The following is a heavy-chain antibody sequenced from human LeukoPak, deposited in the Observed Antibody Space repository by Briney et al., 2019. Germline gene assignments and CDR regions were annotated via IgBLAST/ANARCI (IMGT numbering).Heavy chain of an antibody. D-gene: IGHD3-22*01. CDR1: GYTFTGYG. CDR2: ISAYNGNT. Sequence: ASVKVSCKASGYTFTGYGISWVRQAPGQGLEWMGWISAYNGNTNYAQKLQGRVTMTTDTATSTAYMELRSLRSDDTAVYYCARDPYYYDSSGYYDWGQGTLVTVSS. CDR3: ARDPYYYDSSGYYD. J-gene: IGHJ4*02. V-gene: IGHV1-18*01.